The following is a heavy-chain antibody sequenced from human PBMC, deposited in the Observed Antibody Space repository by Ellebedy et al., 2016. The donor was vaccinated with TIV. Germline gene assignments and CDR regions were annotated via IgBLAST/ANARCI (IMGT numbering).Heavy chain of an antibody. CDR3: SGGWSTPDS. V-gene: IGHV3-21*06. CDR2: IRSTGSDK. CDR1: GFTFSNYN. Sequence: GESLKISCVASGFTFSNYNMNWVRQSPGKGLEWVSSIRSTGSDKYSAESVKGRFTISRDNAQDTLFLQMNSLGAEDTAVYFCSGGWSTPDSWGQGTLVIVSS. J-gene: IGHJ4*02. D-gene: IGHD2-15*01.